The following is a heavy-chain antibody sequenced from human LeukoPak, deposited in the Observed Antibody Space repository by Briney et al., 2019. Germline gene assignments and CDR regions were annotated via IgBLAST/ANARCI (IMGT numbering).Heavy chain of an antibody. CDR1: GFTFDDYA. CDR3: ARAIGKSEGY. CDR2: IKQDGSEK. V-gene: IGHV3-7*01. J-gene: IGHJ4*02. Sequence: GGSLRLSCAASGFTFDDYAMHWVRQAPGKGLEWVANIKQDGSEKYYVDSVKGRFTISRDNAKSSLYLQMDSLRAEDTAVYYCARAIGKSEGYWGQGTLVTVSS. D-gene: IGHD4-23*01.